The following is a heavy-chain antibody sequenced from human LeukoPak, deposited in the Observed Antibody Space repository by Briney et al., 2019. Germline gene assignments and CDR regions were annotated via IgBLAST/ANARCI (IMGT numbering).Heavy chain of an antibody. CDR2: ISYDGSNK. CDR1: GFTFSSYA. D-gene: IGHD4/OR15-4a*01. CDR3: ARDKLLEYGNWFDP. Sequence: GGSLRLSCAASGFTFSSYAMHWVRQAPGKGLEWVAHISYDGSNKYYADSVKGRFTIAGDNFRKELYLQMNSLRADDTAVYYCARDKLLEYGNWFDPWGQGTLVTVSS. J-gene: IGHJ5*02. V-gene: IGHV3-30-3*01.